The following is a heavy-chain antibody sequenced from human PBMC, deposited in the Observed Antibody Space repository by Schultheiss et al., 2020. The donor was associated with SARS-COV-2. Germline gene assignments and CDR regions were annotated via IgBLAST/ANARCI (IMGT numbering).Heavy chain of an antibody. D-gene: IGHD2-2*01. V-gene: IGHV1-2*04. CDR3: ARESIVVVPAADHYYYYYMDV. Sequence: ASVKVSCKASGYTFTGYYMHWVRQAPGQGLEWMGRINPNSGGTNYAQKFQGWVTMTRDTSISTAYMELRSLRSDDTAVYYCARESIVVVPAADHYYYYYMDVWGKGTTVTVSS. CDR1: GYTFTGYY. J-gene: IGHJ6*03. CDR2: INPNSGGT.